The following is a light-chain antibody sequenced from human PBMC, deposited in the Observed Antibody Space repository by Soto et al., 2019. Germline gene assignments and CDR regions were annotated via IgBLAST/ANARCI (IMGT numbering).Light chain of an antibody. CDR1: SSDVGGYDY. V-gene: IGLV2-14*03. J-gene: IGLJ1*01. Sequence: QSALTQPASVSGSPGQSITISCTRTSSDVGGYDYVSWYQQHPGKAPKLMIFDVSNRPSGVSNRFSGSKSGNTASLTISGLQAEDAADYYCSSYTSSSTYVFGTGTNVTVL. CDR3: SSYTSSSTYV. CDR2: DVS.